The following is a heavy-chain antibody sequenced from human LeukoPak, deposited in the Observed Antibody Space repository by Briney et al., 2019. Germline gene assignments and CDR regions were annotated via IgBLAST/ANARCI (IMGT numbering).Heavy chain of an antibody. Sequence: GGSLRLSCTASGFTFSGYSMNWIRQAPGKGLEWVSSFGTRSTSVYHAGSVKGRFAISRDNAKNSLYLQMSNLRAEDTAVYFCARGGGLDVWGQGATVTVSS. J-gene: IGHJ6*02. CDR2: FGTRSTSV. V-gene: IGHV3-21*04. D-gene: IGHD3-16*01. CDR3: ARGGGLDV. CDR1: GFTFSGYS.